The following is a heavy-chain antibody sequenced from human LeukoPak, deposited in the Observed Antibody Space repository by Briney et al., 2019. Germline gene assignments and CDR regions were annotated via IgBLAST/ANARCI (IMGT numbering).Heavy chain of an antibody. J-gene: IGHJ5*02. Sequence: SETLSLTCAVYGGSFSGYYWSWIRQSPGKGLERIGEINYNGDTNYNPSLKSRVIMSLDTSKNQFSLRLSSVTAADTAVYYCARQTVRGSSSEWDWFNPWGQGNVVDVSS. CDR3: ARQTVRGSSSEWDWFNP. CDR1: GGSFSGYY. D-gene: IGHD6-6*01. CDR2: INYNGDT. V-gene: IGHV4-34*01.